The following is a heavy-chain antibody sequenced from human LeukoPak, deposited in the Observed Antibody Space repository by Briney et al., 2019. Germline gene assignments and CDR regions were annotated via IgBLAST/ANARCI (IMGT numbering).Heavy chain of an antibody. D-gene: IGHD5-24*01. J-gene: IGHJ3*02. CDR3: ARDVRDGYKKGDDAFDI. CDR2: IIPIFGTA. Sequence: GASVKVSCKASGGTFSSYAISWVRQAPGQGLEWMGGIIPIFGTANYAQKFQGRVTITADESTSTAYMELSSLRSEDTAVYYCARDVRDGYKKGDDAFDIWGQGTMVTVSS. CDR1: GGTFSSYA. V-gene: IGHV1-69*13.